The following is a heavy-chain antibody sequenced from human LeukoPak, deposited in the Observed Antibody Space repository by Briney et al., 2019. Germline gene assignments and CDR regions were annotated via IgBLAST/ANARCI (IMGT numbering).Heavy chain of an antibody. CDR1: GFTFDDYA. CDR2: ISWNSGSI. Sequence: GGSLRLSCAASGFTFDDYAMHWVRQAPGKGLEWVSGISWNSGSIGYADSVKGRFTISRDNAKNSLYLQMNSLRAEDTAVYYCARDGCSSTSCYGYYWGQGTLVTVSS. D-gene: IGHD2-2*01. J-gene: IGHJ4*02. CDR3: ARDGCSSTSCYGYY. V-gene: IGHV3-9*01.